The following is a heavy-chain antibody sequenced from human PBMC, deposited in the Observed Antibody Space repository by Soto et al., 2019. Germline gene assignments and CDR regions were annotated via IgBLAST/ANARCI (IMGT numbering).Heavy chain of an antibody. V-gene: IGHV1-69*01. CDR1: GGTFNNYA. CDR2: IVPVFGTA. CDR3: ARGAGYCTSASCYSALDS. J-gene: IGHJ4*02. Sequence: QVQLVQSGAEVKKPGSSVKVSCKASGGTFNNYAINWVRQAPGQGLEWMGVIVPVFGTATYAQKFLGRITITADESTGTAYMELSTLTSADTSLYNCARGAGYCTSASCYSALDSWGQGTLVTVSS. D-gene: IGHD2-2*03.